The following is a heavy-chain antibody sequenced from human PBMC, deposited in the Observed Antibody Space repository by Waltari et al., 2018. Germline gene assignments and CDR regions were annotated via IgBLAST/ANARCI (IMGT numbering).Heavy chain of an antibody. CDR1: GGTFSSYA. CDR3: ARDTWDYYGSGSASDY. Sequence: QVQLVQSGAEVKKPGSSVKVSCKASGGTFSSYAISWVRQAPGQGLEWMGGIIPIFGTANYAQKFQGRVTITTDEATSTAYMELSSLRSEDTAVYYCARDTWDYYGSGSASDYWGQGTLVTVSS. D-gene: IGHD3-10*01. V-gene: IGHV1-69*05. CDR2: IIPIFGTA. J-gene: IGHJ4*02.